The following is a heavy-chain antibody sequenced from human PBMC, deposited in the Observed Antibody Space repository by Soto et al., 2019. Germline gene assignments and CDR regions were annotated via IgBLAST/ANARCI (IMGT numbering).Heavy chain of an antibody. D-gene: IGHD3-16*01. CDR2: MDQDGSET. CDR3: VCGGNFLIY. V-gene: IGHV3-7*01. CDR1: GFTFSTYW. Sequence: EVQLVESGGGLVQPGGSLRLSCAASGFTFSTYWMTWVRQPPGKGLEWVANMDQDGSETYYVDSVRGRFTVSRDNAKNSLYLQMNSLRVEDTAVYFCVCGGNFLIYRGQGTLVTLSP. J-gene: IGHJ4*02.